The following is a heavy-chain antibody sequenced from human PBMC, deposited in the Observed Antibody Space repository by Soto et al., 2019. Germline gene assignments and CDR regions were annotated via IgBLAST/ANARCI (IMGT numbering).Heavy chain of an antibody. Sequence: SETLSLTCTVSGGSISSSSYYWGWIRQPPGKGLEWIGSIYYSGSTYYNPSLKSRVTISVDTSKNQFSLKLSSVTAADTAVYYCARRVGSIAVAGNHLDAFDIWGQGTMVTVSS. D-gene: IGHD6-19*01. CDR2: IYYSGST. CDR1: GGSISSSSYY. V-gene: IGHV4-39*01. J-gene: IGHJ3*02. CDR3: ARRVGSIAVAGNHLDAFDI.